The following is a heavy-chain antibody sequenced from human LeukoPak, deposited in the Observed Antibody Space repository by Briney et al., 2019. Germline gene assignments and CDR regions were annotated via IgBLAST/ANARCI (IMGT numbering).Heavy chain of an antibody. J-gene: IGHJ4*02. CDR1: GGTFSSYA. CDR3: VRDDGPGVAVAVY. Sequence: ASVKVSCKASGGTFSSYAISWVRQAPGQGLKWMGGIIPIFGTANYAQKFQGRVTITADESTSTAYMELSSLRSEDTAVYYCVRDDGPGVAVAVYWGQGTLVTVSS. V-gene: IGHV1-69*13. CDR2: IIPIFGTA. D-gene: IGHD6-19*01.